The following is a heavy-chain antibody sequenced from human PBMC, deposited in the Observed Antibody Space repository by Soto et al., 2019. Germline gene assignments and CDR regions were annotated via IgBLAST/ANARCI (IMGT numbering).Heavy chain of an antibody. Sequence: SETLSLTCTVSGGSIRSSTYYWGWIRQPPGKGLEWIASIYYSGSTHYNPSLKSRVTMSVDTATNQFSLKLNSVTAADTAVYYCARGRGYSYGLDPWGQGTLVTVSS. CDR2: IYYSGST. D-gene: IGHD5-18*01. CDR3: ARGRGYSYGLDP. J-gene: IGHJ5*02. V-gene: IGHV4-39*01. CDR1: GGSIRSSTYY.